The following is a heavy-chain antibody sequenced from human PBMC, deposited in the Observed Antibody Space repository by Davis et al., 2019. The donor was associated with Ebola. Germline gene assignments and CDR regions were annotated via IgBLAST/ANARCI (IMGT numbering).Heavy chain of an antibody. V-gene: IGHV3-21*01. CDR1: GFTFSSYS. D-gene: IGHD3-3*01. CDR2: ISSSSSYI. Sequence: PGGSLRLSCAASGFTFSSYSMNWVRQAPGKGLEWVSSISSSSSYIYYADSVKGRFTISRDNAKNSLYLQMNSLRAEDTAVYYCAGGVVILYYYYYMDVWGKGTTVTVSS. J-gene: IGHJ6*03. CDR3: AGGVVILYYYYYMDV.